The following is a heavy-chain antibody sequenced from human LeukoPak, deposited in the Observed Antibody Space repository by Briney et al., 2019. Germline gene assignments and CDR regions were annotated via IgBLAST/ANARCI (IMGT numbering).Heavy chain of an antibody. CDR3: ASSGYSGYDYYLDY. CDR1: GGSISSYY. CDR2: IYYTGST. J-gene: IGHJ4*02. Sequence: SETLSLTCTVSGGSISSYYWSWIRQPPGKGLEWIGYIYYTGSTNYSPSLKSRVTISVDMSKNQLSLNLSSVTAADTAVYYCASSGYSGYDYYLDYWGQGTLVTVSS. D-gene: IGHD5-12*01. V-gene: IGHV4-59*01.